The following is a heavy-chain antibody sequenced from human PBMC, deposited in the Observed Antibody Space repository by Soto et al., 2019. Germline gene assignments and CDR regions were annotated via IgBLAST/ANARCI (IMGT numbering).Heavy chain of an antibody. CDR2: INHSGST. Sequence: SETLSLTCAVYGGSFSGYYWSWIRQPPGKGLEWIGEINHSGSTNYNPSLKSRVTISVDTSKNQFSLKLSSVTAADTAVYYCARGWSSSRGDYYYMDVWGKGTTVTVSS. V-gene: IGHV4-34*01. CDR1: GGSFSGYY. D-gene: IGHD3-3*01. CDR3: ARGWSSSRGDYYYMDV. J-gene: IGHJ6*03.